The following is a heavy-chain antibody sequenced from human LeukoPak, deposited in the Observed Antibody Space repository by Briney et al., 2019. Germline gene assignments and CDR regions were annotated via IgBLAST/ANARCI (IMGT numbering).Heavy chain of an antibody. CDR2: IYYSGST. CDR1: GGSISSGDYY. V-gene: IGHV4-30-4*08. Sequence: ASETLSLTCTVSGGSISSGDYYWSWIRQPPGKGLEWIGYIYYSGSTYYNPSLKSRVTISVDTSKNQFSLKLSSVTAADTAVYYCPITYYYDSSGYYYFDYWGQGTLVTVSS. D-gene: IGHD3-22*01. J-gene: IGHJ4*02. CDR3: PITYYYDSSGYYYFDY.